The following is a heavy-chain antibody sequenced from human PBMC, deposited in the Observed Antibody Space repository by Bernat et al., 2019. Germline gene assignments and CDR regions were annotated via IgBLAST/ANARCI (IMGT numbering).Heavy chain of an antibody. D-gene: IGHD3-10*01. CDR3: AKDGQLTPYFYYYMDV. J-gene: IGHJ6*03. V-gene: IGHV3-74*01. CDR1: GFTFSSYW. Sequence: EVQLVESGGGLVQPGGSLRLSCAASGFTFSSYWMHWVRQAPGKGLVWLSRINSDGSVTAYADSVKGRFTISRDNATNTLYLQMNSLRAEDTAVYYCAKDGQLTPYFYYYMDVWGRGTTVTVSS. CDR2: INSDGSVT.